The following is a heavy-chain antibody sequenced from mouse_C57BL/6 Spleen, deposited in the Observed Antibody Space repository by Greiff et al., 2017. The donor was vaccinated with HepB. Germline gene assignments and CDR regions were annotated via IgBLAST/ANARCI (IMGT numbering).Heavy chain of an antibody. CDR1: GYTFTSYW. Sequence: QVQLQQPGAELVKPGASVNLSCKVSGYTFTSYWLHWVKRRPGQGLEWIGMIHPNSGSTNYNEKFKSKATLTVDKSSSTAYMQLSSLTSEDSAVYYCARGDYGSSYEYFDYWGQGTTLTVSS. CDR3: ARGDYGSSYEYFDY. D-gene: IGHD1-1*01. V-gene: IGHV1-64*01. CDR2: IHPNSGST. J-gene: IGHJ2*01.